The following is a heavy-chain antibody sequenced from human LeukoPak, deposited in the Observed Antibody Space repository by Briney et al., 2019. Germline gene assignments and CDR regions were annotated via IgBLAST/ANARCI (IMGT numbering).Heavy chain of an antibody. CDR3: AKDFYDSSGSRYDY. Sequence: GQSLRLSCTASGFTFSDYGMHWVRQPPGKGLEWVAIIWYDGSNKTYEDSVKGRFTTSRDNSKNTLYLQMNSLRAEDTAVYYCAKDFYDSSGSRYDYWGQGTLVTVSS. CDR2: IWYDGSNK. V-gene: IGHV3-33*06. CDR1: GFTFSDYG. D-gene: IGHD3-22*01. J-gene: IGHJ4*02.